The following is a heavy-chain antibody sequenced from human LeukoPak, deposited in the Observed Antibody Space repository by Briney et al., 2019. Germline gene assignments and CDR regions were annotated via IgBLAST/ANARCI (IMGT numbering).Heavy chain of an antibody. J-gene: IGHJ4*02. V-gene: IGHV4-59*01. CDR3: ARESRYYGGNLYYFDY. D-gene: IGHD4-23*01. Sequence: SETLSLTCTVSGGSISSYYWSWIRQPPGKGLEWIGYIYYSGSTNYNPSLKSRVTISVDTSKNQLSLKLSSVTAADTAVYYCARESRYYGGNLYYFDYWGQGTLVTVSS. CDR1: GGSISSYY. CDR2: IYYSGST.